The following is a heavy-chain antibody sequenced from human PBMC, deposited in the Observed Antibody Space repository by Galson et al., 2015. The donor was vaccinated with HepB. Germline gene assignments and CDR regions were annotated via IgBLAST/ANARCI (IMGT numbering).Heavy chain of an antibody. D-gene: IGHD3-22*01. J-gene: IGHJ4*02. CDR1: GFTFTSSA. CDR3: AAGYYYDSSGYPY. CDR2: IVVGSGNT. Sequence: SVKVSCKASGFTFTSSAVQWVRQARGQCLEWIGWIVVGSGNTNYAQKFQERVTITRDMSTSTAYMELSSLRSEDTAVYYCAAGYYYDSSGYPYWGQGTLVTVSS. V-gene: IGHV1-58*01.